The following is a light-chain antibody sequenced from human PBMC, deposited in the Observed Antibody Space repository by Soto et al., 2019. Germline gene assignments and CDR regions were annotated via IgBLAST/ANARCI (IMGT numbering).Light chain of an antibody. Sequence: QSALTQPASVSGSPGQSITISCTGTSSDVGGYDFVSWYQQHPGKAPKVIIYEVTNRPSGVSNRFSGSTSGNTASLTISGLQAEDEADYYCSSYGGSNTPVVFGGGTKLTVL. CDR1: SSDVGGYDF. V-gene: IGLV2-14*03. CDR2: EVT. J-gene: IGLJ2*01. CDR3: SSYGGSNTPVV.